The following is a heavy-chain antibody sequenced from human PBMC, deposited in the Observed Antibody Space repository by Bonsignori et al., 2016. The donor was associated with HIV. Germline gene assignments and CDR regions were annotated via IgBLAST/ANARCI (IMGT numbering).Heavy chain of an antibody. CDR3: ARELSWSGRDY. CDR2: IKEDGSDQ. V-gene: IGHV3-7*03. CDR1: GFNFDNKW. D-gene: IGHD3-3*01. Sequence: EVQLVESGGGFVQPGGSLRLSCAASGFNFDNKWMSWVRQAPGKGLEWVANIKEDGSDQNYLDSVKGRFTISRDNAKNSLFLQMNSLRAEDTVFLYCARELSWSGRDYWGQGTLGTTVSS. J-gene: IGHJ4*02.